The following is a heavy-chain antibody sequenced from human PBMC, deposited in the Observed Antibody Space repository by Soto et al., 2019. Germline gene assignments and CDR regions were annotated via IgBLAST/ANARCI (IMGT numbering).Heavy chain of an antibody. CDR2: IWYDGTNE. CDR1: GFIFSNYA. CDR3: ARDSYGMDV. Sequence: QAHLVESGGDVVHPGRSLRLACAASGFIFSNYAMHWVRQAPGKGLEWVAVIWYDGTNEYYADSVNGRFSISRDNSKNTLYLQMNSLRVEDTAVYYCARDSYGMDVWGPGTTGTVSS. J-gene: IGHJ6*02. V-gene: IGHV3-33*01.